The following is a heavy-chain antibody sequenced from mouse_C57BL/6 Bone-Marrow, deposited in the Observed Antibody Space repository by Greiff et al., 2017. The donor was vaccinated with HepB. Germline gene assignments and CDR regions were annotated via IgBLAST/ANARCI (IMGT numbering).Heavy chain of an antibody. V-gene: IGHV6-3*01. CDR3: TGGTTDPLDY. D-gene: IGHD1-1*01. CDR1: GFTFSNYW. Sequence: DVKLQESGGGLVQPGGSMKLSCVASGFTFSNYWMNWVRQSPEKGLEWVAQIRLKSDNYATHYAESVKGRFTISRDDSKSSVYLQMNNLRAEDTGIYYCTGGTTDPLDYWGQGTSVTVSS. J-gene: IGHJ4*01. CDR2: IRLKSDNYAT.